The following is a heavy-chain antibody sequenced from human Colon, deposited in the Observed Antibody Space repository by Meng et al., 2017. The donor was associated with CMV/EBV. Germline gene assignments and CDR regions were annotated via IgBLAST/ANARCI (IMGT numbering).Heavy chain of an antibody. CDR3: ARASAWREDYFDY. V-gene: IGHV4-4*07. CDR1: GGSISPYC. CDR2: IYTSGST. Sequence: QVPLQGSGPGLVKPSETLSLTRTVSGGSISPYCWSWIRQSAAKGLEWIGRIYTSGSTNYNPSLESRVTMSVDTSKNQFSPRVTSVTAADTAVYYCARASAWREDYFDYWGQGTLVTVSS. D-gene: IGHD1-26*01. J-gene: IGHJ4*02.